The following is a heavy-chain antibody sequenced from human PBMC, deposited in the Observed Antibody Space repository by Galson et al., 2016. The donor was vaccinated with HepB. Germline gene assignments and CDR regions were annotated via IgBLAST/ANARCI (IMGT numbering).Heavy chain of an antibody. Sequence: SLRLSCATSGFTFTRYNMNRVRQAPGKGLEWVSSISSGSSYIYYADSVKGRFTISRDNVKTSLYLQMNSLRPEDTAVYYCARVREQQLLDAFDIWGQGTMGTVSS. D-gene: IGHD6-13*01. CDR1: GFTFTRYN. CDR2: ISSGSSYI. J-gene: IGHJ3*02. CDR3: ARVREQQLLDAFDI. V-gene: IGHV3-21*01.